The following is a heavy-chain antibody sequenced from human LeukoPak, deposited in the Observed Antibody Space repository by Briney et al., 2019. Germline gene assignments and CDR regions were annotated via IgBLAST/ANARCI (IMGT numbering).Heavy chain of an antibody. Sequence: GASAKVSCNASGFTFTTRSTVQWVRQARGQRLEWIGWIVVGSDNTNYAQKFQERVTITRDMSTSTAYMELSSLRSEDTAVYYCAAPYSSTWFDYWGQGALVTVSS. V-gene: IGHV1-58*01. CDR1: GFTFTTRST. J-gene: IGHJ4*02. D-gene: IGHD6-13*01. CDR3: AAPYSSTWFDY. CDR2: IVVGSDNT.